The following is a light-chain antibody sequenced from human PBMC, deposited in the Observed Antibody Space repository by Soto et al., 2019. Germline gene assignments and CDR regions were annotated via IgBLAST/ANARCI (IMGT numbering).Light chain of an antibody. CDR1: SSDIGGYNY. Sequence: QSVLTQPASVSGSPGQSITIFCTGTSSDIGGYNYVSWYQQHPGKAPKLMIYDVSNRPSGVSNRLSGSKSGNTASLTISGLQAEDEADYYCSSYTSTTTRVFGTGTKVTVL. CDR2: DVS. J-gene: IGLJ1*01. CDR3: SSYTSTTTRV. V-gene: IGLV2-14*01.